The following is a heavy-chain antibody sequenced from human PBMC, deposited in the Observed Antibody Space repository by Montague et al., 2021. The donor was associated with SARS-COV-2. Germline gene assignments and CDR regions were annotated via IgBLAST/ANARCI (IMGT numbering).Heavy chain of an antibody. CDR1: GFTFSSYW. CDR2: IKQDGSEK. V-gene: IGHV3-7*03. J-gene: IGHJ6*02. CDR3: ARDLRREWPRLTPYYYYGMDV. D-gene: IGHD5-12*01. Sequence: SLRLSCAASGFTFSSYWMSWVRQAPGKGLEWVANIKQDGSEKYYVDSVKGRFTISRDNAKNSLYLQMNNLRAEDTAVYYCARDLRREWPRLTPYYYYGMDVWGQGTTVTVSS.